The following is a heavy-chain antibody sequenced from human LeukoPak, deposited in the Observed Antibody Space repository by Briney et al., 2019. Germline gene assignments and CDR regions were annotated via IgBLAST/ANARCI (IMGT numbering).Heavy chain of an antibody. V-gene: IGHV1-69*13. J-gene: IGHJ5*02. CDR2: IIPIFGTA. Sequence: ASVKVSCKASGGTFSSYAISWVRQAPGQGLEWVGGIIPIFGTANYAQKFQGRVTIAADESTSTAYMELSSLRSEDTAVYYCARDRIAAAGPYSYNWFDPWGQGTLVTVSS. CDR1: GGTFSSYA. CDR3: ARDRIAAAGPYSYNWFDP. D-gene: IGHD6-13*01.